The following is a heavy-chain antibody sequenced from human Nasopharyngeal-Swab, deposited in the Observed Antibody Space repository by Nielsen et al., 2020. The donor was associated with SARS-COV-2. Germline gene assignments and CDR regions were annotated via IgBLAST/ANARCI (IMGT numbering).Heavy chain of an antibody. CDR2: IRSKANSYAT. V-gene: IGHV3-73*01. CDR1: GFTFSGSA. Sequence: GGSLKISCAASGFTFSGSAMHWVRQASGKGLEWVGRIRSKANSYATAYAASVKGRLTISRDDSKNTAYLQMNSLKTEDTAVYYCTRLDVAAAGTPDHYWGQGTLVTVSS. J-gene: IGHJ4*02. D-gene: IGHD6-13*01. CDR3: TRLDVAAAGTPDHY.